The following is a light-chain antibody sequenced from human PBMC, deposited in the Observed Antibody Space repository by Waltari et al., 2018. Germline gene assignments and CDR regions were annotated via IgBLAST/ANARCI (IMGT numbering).Light chain of an antibody. V-gene: IGKV3-11*01. CDR2: YTS. CDR1: QSVSSY. J-gene: IGKJ1*01. CDR3: QQRSNWPGT. Sequence: EIVLTQSPASLSLSPGERATLYCRASQSVSSYLAWYQQKPGQAPRLLIYYTSNRATGIPARFSGSGYGTDFTLTISSLEPEDCAVYYCQQRSNWPGTFGQGTKVEIK.